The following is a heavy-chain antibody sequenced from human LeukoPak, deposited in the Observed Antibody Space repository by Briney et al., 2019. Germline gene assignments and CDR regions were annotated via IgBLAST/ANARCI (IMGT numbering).Heavy chain of an antibody. Sequence: SETLSLTCTVSGGSISSSSYYWGWIRQPPWKGLEWIGSIYYSGSTYYNPSLKSRVTISVDTSKDQFSLRLSSVTAADTAVYYCARHWFGESSVGENWFDPWGQGTLVTVSS. CDR2: IYYSGST. J-gene: IGHJ5*02. CDR3: ARHWFGESSVGENWFDP. CDR1: GGSISSSSYY. D-gene: IGHD3-10*01. V-gene: IGHV4-39*01.